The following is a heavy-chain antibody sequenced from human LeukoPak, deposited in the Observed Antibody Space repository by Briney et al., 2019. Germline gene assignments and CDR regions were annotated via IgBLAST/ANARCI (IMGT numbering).Heavy chain of an antibody. V-gene: IGHV3-23*01. CDR2: ISGSGGST. CDR1: GFTFSSYA. D-gene: IGHD3-3*01. CDR3: AARITIFGVVIQGFDP. Sequence: PGGSLRLSCAASGFTFSSYAMSWVRQAPGKGLEWVSAISGSGGSTYYADSVKGRFTISRDNSKNTLYLQMNSLRSEDTAVYYCAARITIFGVVIQGFDPWGQGALVTVSS. J-gene: IGHJ5*02.